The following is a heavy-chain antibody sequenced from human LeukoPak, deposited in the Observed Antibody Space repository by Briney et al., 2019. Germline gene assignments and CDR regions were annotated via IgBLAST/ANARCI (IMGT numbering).Heavy chain of an antibody. CDR1: GYTFTSYD. Sequence: ASVKVSCKASGYTFTSYDINWVRQATGQGLEWMGWMNRNSGNTGYAQKFQGRVTMTRNTSISTAYMELSSLRSEDTAVYYCARAPYYDFWSGYYKDYYYYMDVWGKGTTVTASS. V-gene: IGHV1-8*01. CDR3: ARAPYYDFWSGYYKDYYYYMDV. CDR2: MNRNSGNT. J-gene: IGHJ6*03. D-gene: IGHD3-3*01.